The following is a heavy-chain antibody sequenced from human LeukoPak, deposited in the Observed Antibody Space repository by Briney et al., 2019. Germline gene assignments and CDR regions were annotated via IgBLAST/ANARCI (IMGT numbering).Heavy chain of an antibody. J-gene: IGHJ4*02. V-gene: IGHV3-7*01. Sequence: GGSLRLSCAASGFTYSEYWMSWVRQAPGKGLEWVANINQDGGEKYYVDSVKGRFTISRDNAKNSLFLQMNRLRAEDTAVYYCTSRLSFHYWGQGTLVTVSS. CDR3: TSRLSFHY. CDR2: INQDGGEK. CDR1: GFTYSEYW.